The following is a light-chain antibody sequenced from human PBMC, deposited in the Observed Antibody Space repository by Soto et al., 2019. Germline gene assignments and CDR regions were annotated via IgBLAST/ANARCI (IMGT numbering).Light chain of an antibody. CDR1: QSLLHSNGYNY. Sequence: DIVMSQSQLSLPVTPGEPASISFRSSQSLLHSNGYNYLDWYLQKPGQSPQLLIYLGSNRASGVPDRFSGSGSGTDFTLKISRVEAEDVGVYYCMQALQTPLTFGGGTKVDIK. J-gene: IGKJ4*01. V-gene: IGKV2-28*01. CDR2: LGS. CDR3: MQALQTPLT.